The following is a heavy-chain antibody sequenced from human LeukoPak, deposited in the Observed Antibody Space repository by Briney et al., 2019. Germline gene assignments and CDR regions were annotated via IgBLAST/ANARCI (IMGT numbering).Heavy chain of an antibody. Sequence: PSETLSLTCTVSGGSISSSSYYWGWIRQAPGKGLEWVSAISGSGGSTYYADSVKGRFTISRDNSKNTLYLQMNSLRAEDTAVYYCASKTYYYDSSGYYRDYWGQGTLVTVSS. J-gene: IGHJ4*02. V-gene: IGHV3-23*01. D-gene: IGHD3-22*01. CDR1: GGSISSSSYY. CDR3: ASKTYYYDSSGYYRDY. CDR2: ISGSGGST.